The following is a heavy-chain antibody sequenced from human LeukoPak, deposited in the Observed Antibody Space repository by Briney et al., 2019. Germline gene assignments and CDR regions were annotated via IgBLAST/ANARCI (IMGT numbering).Heavy chain of an antibody. CDR2: INAGVGNT. V-gene: IGHV1-3*01. J-gene: IGHJ4*02. CDR3: ARERSFRFGETHFDY. Sequence: ASVKVSCKASGYTFSSYAIHWVRQAPGQGLEWMGWINAGVGNTKYSEKFQDRVTVTRDTPATTAYMELSSLRAEDTAVYYCARERSFRFGETHFDYWGQGTLVTVSS. D-gene: IGHD3-10*01. CDR1: GYTFSSYA.